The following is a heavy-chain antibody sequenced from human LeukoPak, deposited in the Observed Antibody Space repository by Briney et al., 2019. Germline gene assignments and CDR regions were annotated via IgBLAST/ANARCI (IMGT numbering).Heavy chain of an antibody. CDR2: IYYSGST. CDR3: ARHDPVAGIRGILFDY. D-gene: IGHD6-19*01. CDR1: GGSISSSSYY. J-gene: IGHJ4*02. V-gene: IGHV4-39*01. Sequence: SETLSLTCTVSGGSISSSSYYWGWIRQPPGKGLEWIGSIYYSGSTYYNPSLKSRVTISVDTSKNQFSLKLSSVTAADTAVYYCARHDPVAGIRGILFDYWGQGTLVTVSS.